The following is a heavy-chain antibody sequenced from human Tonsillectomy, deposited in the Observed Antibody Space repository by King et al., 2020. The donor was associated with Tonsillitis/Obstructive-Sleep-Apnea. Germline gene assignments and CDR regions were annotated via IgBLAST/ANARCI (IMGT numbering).Heavy chain of an antibody. Sequence: VQLQQWGAGLLKPSETLSLTCAVYVESFSGYYWNWIRQPPGKGLEWIGEINHSGSTNYNPSLKSRVTISVDTSKNQFSLKLSPVTAADTAVYYCATKGGYCSSTGCYRQPPRYWGQGTLVAVSS. V-gene: IGHV4-34*01. CDR1: VESFSGYY. J-gene: IGHJ4*02. D-gene: IGHD2-2*01. CDR3: ATKGGYCSSTGCYRQPPRY. CDR2: INHSGST.